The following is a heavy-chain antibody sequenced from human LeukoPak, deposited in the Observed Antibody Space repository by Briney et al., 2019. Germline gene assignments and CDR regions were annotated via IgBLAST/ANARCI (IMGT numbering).Heavy chain of an antibody. V-gene: IGHV4-34*01. CDR2: INHSGST. Sequence: SETLSLTCAVYGGSFSGYYWSWIRQPPGKGLEWIGEINHSGSTNYNPSLKSRVTISVDTSKNQFSLKLSSVTAADTAVYYCARVDDFAYYFDYWGQGTLVTVSS. J-gene: IGHJ4*02. CDR3: ARVDDFAYYFDY. CDR1: GGSFSGYY. D-gene: IGHD3-3*01.